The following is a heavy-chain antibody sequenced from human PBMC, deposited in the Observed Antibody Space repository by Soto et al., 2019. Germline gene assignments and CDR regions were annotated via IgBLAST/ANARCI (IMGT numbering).Heavy chain of an antibody. J-gene: IGHJ6*02. Sequence: QVQLQESGPGLVKPSETLSLTCTVSGGSIGSYYWTWVRQPAGKGLEWLGRIYRSGSTNYNPSLSSRVSMSVDTSKNQFSRNLRSVTAADTAVYFCARELVHISGSYYSYYFAMDVWGQGTTVTVS. V-gene: IGHV4-4*07. CDR1: GGSIGSYY. D-gene: IGHD2-15*01. CDR3: ARELVHISGSYYSYYFAMDV. CDR2: IYRSGST.